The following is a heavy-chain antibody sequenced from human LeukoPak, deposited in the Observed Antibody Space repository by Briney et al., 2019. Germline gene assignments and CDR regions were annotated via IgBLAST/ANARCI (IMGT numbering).Heavy chain of an antibody. CDR1: GYTFTGYY. CDR2: INPNSGGT. Sequence: GASVTVSCKVSGYTFTGYYMHWVRQAPGQGLEGMGWINPNSGGTNYAQKFQGRVTMSRDTSISTAYMELSRLRPDDTAVYFCARDHSMDVWGQGTTVTVSS. CDR3: ARDHSMDV. J-gene: IGHJ6*02. V-gene: IGHV1-2*02.